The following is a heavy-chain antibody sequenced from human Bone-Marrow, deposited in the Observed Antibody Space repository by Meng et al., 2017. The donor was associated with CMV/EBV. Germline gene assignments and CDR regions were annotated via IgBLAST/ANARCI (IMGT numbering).Heavy chain of an antibody. CDR2: IISIFGTS. D-gene: IGHD3-10*01. J-gene: IGHJ4*02. Sequence: SGGTFSNSAISWVRQAPGQGLAWMGGIISIFGTSNYAQKFQGRVTITADKSTSTAYMELSSLRSEDTAIYYCAARGVVTYSSALDYWGQGTLVTVSS. CDR3: AARGVVTYSSALDY. V-gene: IGHV1-69*06. CDR1: GGTFSNSA.